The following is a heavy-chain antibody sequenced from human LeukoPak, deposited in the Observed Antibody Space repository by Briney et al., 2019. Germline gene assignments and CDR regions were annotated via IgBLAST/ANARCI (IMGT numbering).Heavy chain of an antibody. Sequence: ASVKVSCKASGYTFTSYDINWVRQATGQGLEWMGWMNPNSGNTGYAQKFQGRVTITRNTSISTAYMELSSLRSEDTAVYYCARDAQDTAMVVKNYYYYYGMDVWGQGTTVTVSS. CDR1: GYTFTSYD. J-gene: IGHJ6*02. CDR2: MNPNSGNT. V-gene: IGHV1-8*03. CDR3: ARDAQDTAMVVKNYYYYYGMDV. D-gene: IGHD5-18*01.